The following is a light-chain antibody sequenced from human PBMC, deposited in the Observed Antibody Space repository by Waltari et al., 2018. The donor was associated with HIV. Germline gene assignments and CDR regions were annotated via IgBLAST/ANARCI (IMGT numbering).Light chain of an antibody. CDR2: EFN. CDR1: SGDGHNYHY. Sequence: QSALTQPASLSGSPGQSITFSCTGSSGDGHNYHYVSWYQQHPGIAPKLIIYEFNKRPSRVSLLFSGSKSGSTASLTISGLQPDDEAHYYCSSSTSLTTLVFGGGTKVTVL. V-gene: IGLV2-14*01. CDR3: SSSTSLTTLV. J-gene: IGLJ3*02.